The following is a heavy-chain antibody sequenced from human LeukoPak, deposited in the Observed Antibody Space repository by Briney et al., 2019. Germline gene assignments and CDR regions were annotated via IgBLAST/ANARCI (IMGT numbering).Heavy chain of an antibody. D-gene: IGHD3-22*01. CDR3: AVDPYYYDSGWFDF. Sequence: ASVKVSCKTSGYTFTSYYMHWVRQAPGQGLEWMGVINPTGSSTNYAEKFQGSVTMTRDTSTSTAYMELSSLRSEDTAVYYCAVDPYYYDSGWFDFWGQGTLVIVSS. V-gene: IGHV1-46*01. CDR1: GYTFTSYY. CDR2: INPTGSST. J-gene: IGHJ5*01.